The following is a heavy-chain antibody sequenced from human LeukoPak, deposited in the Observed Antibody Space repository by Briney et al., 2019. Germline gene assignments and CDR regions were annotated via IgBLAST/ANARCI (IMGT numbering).Heavy chain of an antibody. V-gene: IGHV4-39*07. CDR1: GDSVNSYNYY. D-gene: IGHD3-10*01. CDR2: IYYNGAT. CDR3: AVEVRESVTLINGDC. J-gene: IGHJ4*02. Sequence: PSETLSLTCIVSGDSVNSYNYYWGWIRQPPGKELGWIGTIYYNGATQYNPSLRSRVSMSVDTSQNQFSLKMTSVTAADTAVYYCAVEVRESVTLINGDCWGQGTLVTVSS.